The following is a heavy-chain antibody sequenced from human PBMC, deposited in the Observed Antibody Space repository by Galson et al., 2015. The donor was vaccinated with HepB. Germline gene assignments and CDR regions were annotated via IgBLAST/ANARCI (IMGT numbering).Heavy chain of an antibody. CDR1: GGTFSSYA. CDR3: ARGERYCSSTSCYDPFDY. J-gene: IGHJ4*02. D-gene: IGHD2-2*01. V-gene: IGHV1-69*13. CDR2: IIPIFGTA. Sequence: SVKVSCKASGGTFSSYAISWVRQAPGQGLEWMGGIIPIFGTANYAQKFQGRVTITADESTSTAYMELSSLRSEGTAVYYCARGERYCSSTSCYDPFDYWGQGTLVTVSS.